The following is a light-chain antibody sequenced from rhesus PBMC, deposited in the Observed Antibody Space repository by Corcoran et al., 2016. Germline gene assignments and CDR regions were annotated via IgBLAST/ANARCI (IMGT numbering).Light chain of an antibody. CDR2: DAS. CDR1: QSVGSN. CDR3: QQYNNWNS. Sequence: ETVVTQSPATLSLSPGERATLSCRASQSVGSNLAWYQQKPGQAPKLLIYDASSRATGIPKRVSGSGAGTEFTLTISSLEPEDVGVYYCQQYNNWNSFGQGTKVEIK. J-gene: IGKJ2*01. V-gene: IGKV3-42*02.